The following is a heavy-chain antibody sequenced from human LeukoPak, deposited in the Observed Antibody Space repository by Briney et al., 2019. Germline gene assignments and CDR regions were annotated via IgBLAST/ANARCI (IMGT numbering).Heavy chain of an antibody. V-gene: IGHV4-59*08. J-gene: IGHJ4*02. CDR1: GGSISDNY. Sequence: PSETLSLTCTVSGGSISDNYWSWIRQPPGKGLEWIGYAYYSGHTNYNSSLKSRVTMSLDTSKSQFSLRLSSVAAADTAVYFCARHPFATPFDYWGPGTLVTVSS. D-gene: IGHD2-15*01. CDR3: ARHPFATPFDY. CDR2: AYYSGHT.